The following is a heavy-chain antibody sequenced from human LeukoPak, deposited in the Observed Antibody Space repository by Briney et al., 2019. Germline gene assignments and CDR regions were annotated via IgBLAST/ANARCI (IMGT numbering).Heavy chain of an antibody. CDR3: ARHFIPTFYGSRCYYPPRHMDV. J-gene: IGHJ6*02. CDR1: GGSISRYY. V-gene: IGHV4-59*08. D-gene: IGHD3-10*01. Sequence: SETLSLTCTVSGGSISRYYWSWIRQPPGKGLEWIGYIYYSGSTNYNPSLKSRVTISVDTSKNQFSLKLSSVTAADTAVYYCARHFIPTFYGSRCYYPPRHMDVWGQGTTVTVSS. CDR2: IYYSGST.